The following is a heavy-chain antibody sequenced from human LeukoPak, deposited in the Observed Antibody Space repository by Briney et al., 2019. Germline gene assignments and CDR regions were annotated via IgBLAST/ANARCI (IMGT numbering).Heavy chain of an antibody. CDR1: GFTFSTYS. V-gene: IGHV3-48*01. J-gene: IGHJ1*01. Sequence: PGGSLRLSCAASGFTFSTYSMNWVRQAPGKGLEWVSYIGRNSGSIYYAYSVKGRFTISRDNAKNSLYLQMNSLRAEDTAVYYCARPLDDYADCVSYFHHWGQGTLVTVSS. CDR2: IGRNSGSI. D-gene: IGHD4-17*01. CDR3: ARPLDDYADCVSYFHH.